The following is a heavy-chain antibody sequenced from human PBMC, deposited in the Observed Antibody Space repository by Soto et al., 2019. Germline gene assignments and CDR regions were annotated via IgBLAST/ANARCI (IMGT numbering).Heavy chain of an antibody. V-gene: IGHV1-46*01. J-gene: IGHJ6*02. CDR1: GYTFTSYY. CDR2: INPSGGST. Sequence: QVQLVQSGAEVKKPGASVKVSCKASGYTFTSYYMHWVRQAPGQGLEWMGIINPSGGSTSYAQKFQGRVTMTRDTSTSTVYMELSSLRSEDTAVYYCAREMQLYYYYYGMDVWGQGTTVTVSS. CDR3: AREMQLYYYYYGMDV.